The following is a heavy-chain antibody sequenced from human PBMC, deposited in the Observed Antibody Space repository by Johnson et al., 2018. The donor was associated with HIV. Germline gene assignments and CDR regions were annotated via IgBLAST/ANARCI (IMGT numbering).Heavy chain of an antibody. CDR1: GFTFDDYG. CDR3: ARGQLWLLDDALDI. CDR2: INWTVGSL. Sequence: MQLVESGGGVVRPGGSLRLSCAASGFTFDDYGMSWVRQAPGKGLGWVSGINWTVGSLGSADSVKGRFTISRDNSKNTLYLQMNSLRAEDTAIYYCARGQLWLLDDALDIWGQGTMVTVSS. J-gene: IGHJ3*02. V-gene: IGHV3-20*04. D-gene: IGHD5-18*01.